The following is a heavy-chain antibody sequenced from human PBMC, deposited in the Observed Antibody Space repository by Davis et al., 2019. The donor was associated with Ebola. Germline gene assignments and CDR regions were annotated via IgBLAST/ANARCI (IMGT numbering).Heavy chain of an antibody. CDR2: INHSGST. CDR1: GFTVSSNY. CDR3: AREWFGESYYFDY. J-gene: IGHJ4*02. Sequence: ESLKISCAASGFTVSSNYMSWVRQPPGKGLEWIGEINHSGSTNYNPSLKSRVTISVDTSKNQFSLKLSSVTAADTAVYYCAREWFGESYYFDYWGQGTLVTVSS. V-gene: IGHV4-34*01. D-gene: IGHD3-10*01.